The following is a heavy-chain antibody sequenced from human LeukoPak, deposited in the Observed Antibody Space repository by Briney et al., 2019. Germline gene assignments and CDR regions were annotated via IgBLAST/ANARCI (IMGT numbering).Heavy chain of an antibody. CDR1: GFTFSSYW. D-gene: IGHD4-17*01. CDR3: ARDLLPLRYYYYYGMDV. J-gene: IGHJ6*02. V-gene: IGHV3-74*01. Sequence: GGSLRLSRAASGFTFSSYWMHWVRQAPGKGLVWVSRINSDGSSTSYADSVKGRFTISRDNAKNTLYLQMNSLRAEDTAVYYCARDLLPLRYYYYYGMDVWGQGTTVTVSS. CDR2: INSDGSST.